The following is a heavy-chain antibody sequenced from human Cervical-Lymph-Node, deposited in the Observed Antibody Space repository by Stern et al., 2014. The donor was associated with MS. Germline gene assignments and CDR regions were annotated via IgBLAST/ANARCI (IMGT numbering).Heavy chain of an antibody. Sequence: VQLEESGAEVKKPGASVKVSCKASGYTFTSHDMHWVRQAPGQGLEWVGIINPSGDSASYAQKFQGRVTMTRDTSTSTLYMELSSLRSEDTAVYYCASGTGSKRPAGNYWGQGTLVTVSS. CDR1: GYTFTSHD. D-gene: IGHD3/OR15-3a*01. CDR3: ASGTGSKRPAGNY. V-gene: IGHV1-46*01. CDR2: INPSGDSA. J-gene: IGHJ4*02.